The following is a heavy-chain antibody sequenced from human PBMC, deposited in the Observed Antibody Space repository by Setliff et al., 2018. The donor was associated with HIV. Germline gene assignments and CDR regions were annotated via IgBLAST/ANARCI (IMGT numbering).Heavy chain of an antibody. V-gene: IGHV4-59*01. J-gene: IGHJ6*03. Sequence: PSETLSLTCAVYGGSFSGYYWSWIRQPPGKGLEWIGNVYYRGSTNYNPSLKSRVTISVDTSKNHFSLKLSSVTAADTAVYYCARTYYYDKSGEGYMDVWGKGTTVTVSS. CDR2: VYYRGST. CDR1: GGSFSGYY. D-gene: IGHD3-22*01. CDR3: ARTYYYDKSGEGYMDV.